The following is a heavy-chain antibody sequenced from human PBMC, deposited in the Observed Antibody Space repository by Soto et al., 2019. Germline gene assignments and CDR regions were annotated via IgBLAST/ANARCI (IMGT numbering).Heavy chain of an antibody. Sequence: SETLSLTCDGYGGSLSGYFWSWIRQSPGKGLEWIGEINHSGSSTNYNPSLKSRVTISVDTSKNQFSLKLSSVTAADTAVYYCARARGGDFWSGFDYYGMDVWGQGTTVTVSS. CDR1: GGSLSGYF. CDR3: ARARGGDFWSGFDYYGMDV. CDR2: INHSGSST. J-gene: IGHJ6*02. D-gene: IGHD3-3*01. V-gene: IGHV4-34*01.